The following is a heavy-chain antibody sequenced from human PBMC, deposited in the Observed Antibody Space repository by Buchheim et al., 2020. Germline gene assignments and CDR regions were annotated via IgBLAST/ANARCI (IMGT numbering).Heavy chain of an antibody. CDR2: IDPSDSYT. Sequence: EVQLVQSGAEVKKPGESLRISCKGSGYSLTSYWISWVRQMPGKGLEWMGRIDPSDSYTNYSPSFQGHVTISADKSIRTPYLQWSSLKASDTAMYYCARRAPLAAAGTYYYYYGMDVWGQGTT. J-gene: IGHJ6*02. CDR3: ARRAPLAAAGTYYYYYGMDV. CDR1: GYSLTSYW. V-gene: IGHV5-10-1*03. D-gene: IGHD6-13*01.